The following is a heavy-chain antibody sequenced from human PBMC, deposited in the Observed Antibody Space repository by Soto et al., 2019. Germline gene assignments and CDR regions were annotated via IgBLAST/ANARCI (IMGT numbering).Heavy chain of an antibody. Sequence: ASVKVSCKASGYTFTSYYMHWVRQAPGQGLERMGIINPSGGSTSYAQKFQGRVTMTRDTSTSTVYMELSSLRSEDTAVYYCARVDKLGQWLVLYYFDYWGQGTLVTVSS. CDR1: GYTFTSYY. CDR3: ARVDKLGQWLVLYYFDY. J-gene: IGHJ4*02. CDR2: INPSGGST. V-gene: IGHV1-46*03. D-gene: IGHD6-19*01.